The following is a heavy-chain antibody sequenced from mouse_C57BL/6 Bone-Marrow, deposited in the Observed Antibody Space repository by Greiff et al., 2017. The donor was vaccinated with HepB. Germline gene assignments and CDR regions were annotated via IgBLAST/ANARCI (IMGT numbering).Heavy chain of an antibody. J-gene: IGHJ2*01. CDR1: GYTFTSYW. CDR3: ARSGSSPYFDY. Sequence: QVQLQQPGAELVKPGASVKLSCKASGYTFTSYWMQWVKQRPGQGLEWIGEIDPSDSYTNYNQKFKGKATLTVDTSSSTAYMQLSSLTSEDSAVYYWARSGSSPYFDYWGQGTTLTVSS. CDR2: IDPSDSYT. V-gene: IGHV1-50*01. D-gene: IGHD1-1*01.